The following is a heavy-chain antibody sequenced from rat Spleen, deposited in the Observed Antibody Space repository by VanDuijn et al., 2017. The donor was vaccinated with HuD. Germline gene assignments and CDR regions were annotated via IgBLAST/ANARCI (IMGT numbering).Heavy chain of an antibody. J-gene: IGHJ2*01. CDR1: GFSLTNFG. CDR2: IWRNGNT. Sequence: QVQLKESGPVLVQASETLSLTCTVSGFSLTNFGVIWVRQPPGKGLEWMGIIWRNGNTDYNSALKSRLSISRDTSKNQVFLEMNSLQTDDTGTYYCARYNSGFDYWGQGVKVTVSS. V-gene: IGHV2-52*01. CDR3: ARYNSGFDY. D-gene: IGHD4-3*01.